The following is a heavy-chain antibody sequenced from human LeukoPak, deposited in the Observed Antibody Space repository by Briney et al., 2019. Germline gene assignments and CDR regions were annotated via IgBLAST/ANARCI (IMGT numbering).Heavy chain of an antibody. J-gene: IGHJ6*02. Sequence: GASVKVSCKASGYTFTSYAMHWVRQTPGQRLEWMGWISAYNGNTNYAQKLQGRVTMTTDTSTSTAYMELRSLRSDDTAVYYCATTGRIAVAGLYYYYGMDVWGQGTTVTVSS. V-gene: IGHV1-18*01. CDR3: ATTGRIAVAGLYYYYGMDV. CDR1: GYTFTSYA. CDR2: ISAYNGNT. D-gene: IGHD6-19*01.